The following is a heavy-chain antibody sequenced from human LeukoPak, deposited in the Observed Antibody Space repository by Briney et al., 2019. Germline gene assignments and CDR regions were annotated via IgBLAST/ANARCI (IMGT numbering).Heavy chain of an antibody. D-gene: IGHD1-14*01. Sequence: PSETLSLTCAVYGGSFSGYYWSWIRQPPGKGLEWIGEINHSGSTNYNPSLKSRVTISVDTSKNQFSLKLSSVTAADTAVYYCARPSRGGRSVTTYWYFDLWGRGTLVTVSS. CDR3: ARPSRGGRSVTTYWYFDL. J-gene: IGHJ2*01. CDR1: GGSFSGYY. V-gene: IGHV4-34*01. CDR2: INHSGST.